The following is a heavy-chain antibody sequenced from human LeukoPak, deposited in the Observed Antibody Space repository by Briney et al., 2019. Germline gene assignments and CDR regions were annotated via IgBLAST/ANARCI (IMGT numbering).Heavy chain of an antibody. CDR2: ISAYNGNT. CDR1: GYTFTSYG. D-gene: IGHD2-2*01. J-gene: IGHJ6*02. V-gene: IGHV1-18*01. Sequence: GASVKVSCKASGYTFTSYGISWVRQAPGQGLEWMGWISAYNGNTNYAQKLQGRVTMTTDTSTSTAYMELRSLRSDGTAVYYCARDPKRTCRIVVVPAAKYYHYYYGMDVWGQGTTVTVSS. CDR3: ARDPKRTCRIVVVPAAKYYHYYYGMDV.